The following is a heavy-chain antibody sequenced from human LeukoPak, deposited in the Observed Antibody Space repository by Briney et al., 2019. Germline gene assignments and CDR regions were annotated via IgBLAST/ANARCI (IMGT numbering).Heavy chain of an antibody. V-gene: IGHV3-66*01. Sequence: WWSLRLSNAASVLTVSNNYMSGLGQAAAKGLDWVAGIYIFGSTYYADSVKGRFTISRDNSKNTLYLQMNSLRAEDTAVYYCARDRHSSSWYRFRDEDAFDIWVQGTMVTVSS. CDR3: ARDRHSSSWYRFRDEDAFDI. J-gene: IGHJ3*02. CDR2: IYIFGST. CDR1: VLTVSNNY. D-gene: IGHD6-13*01.